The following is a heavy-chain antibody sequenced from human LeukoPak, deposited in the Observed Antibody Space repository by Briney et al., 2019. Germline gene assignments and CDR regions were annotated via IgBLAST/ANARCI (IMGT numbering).Heavy chain of an antibody. Sequence: GGSLRLSCAASGFTVSSNYMSWVRQAPGKGLEWVSTISSSGASTYYTDSVKDRFTISRDNSKNTLYLQMISLRDEDTAVYYCAKDRGSVNDYWGQGTLVTVSS. CDR3: AKDRGSVNDY. D-gene: IGHD6-19*01. CDR2: ISSSGAST. CDR1: GFTVSSNY. J-gene: IGHJ4*02. V-gene: IGHV3-23*01.